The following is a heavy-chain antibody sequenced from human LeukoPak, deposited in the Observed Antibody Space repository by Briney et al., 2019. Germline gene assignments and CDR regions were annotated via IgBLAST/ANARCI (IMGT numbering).Heavy chain of an antibody. V-gene: IGHV3-23*01. CDR1: GFTFSSYA. CDR3: AKVFTQLWSRGALDI. J-gene: IGHJ3*02. D-gene: IGHD1-1*01. Sequence: PGGSLRLSCAASGFTFSSYAMSWVRQAPGKGLEWVSTISGSGDSTYYADSVKGRFTISRDNSKNTLFLQMNSLRAEDTAVYFCAKVFTQLWSRGALDIWGQGTTATVSS. CDR2: ISGSGDST.